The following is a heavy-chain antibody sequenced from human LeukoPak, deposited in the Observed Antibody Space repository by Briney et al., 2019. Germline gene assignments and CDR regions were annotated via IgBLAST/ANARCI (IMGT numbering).Heavy chain of an antibody. CDR3: ARDKGIKRSFDI. D-gene: IGHD5-18*01. CDR2: SSSDGSST. J-gene: IGHJ3*02. Sequence: PGGSLRLSCAASGFTFSSYWMHWVRQAPGKGLVWVSRSSSDGSSTTYADSVKGRFTISRDNAKNTLYLQMNSLRAEDTAVYYCARDKGIKRSFDIWGQGTLVTVYS. CDR1: GFTFSSYW. V-gene: IGHV3-74*01.